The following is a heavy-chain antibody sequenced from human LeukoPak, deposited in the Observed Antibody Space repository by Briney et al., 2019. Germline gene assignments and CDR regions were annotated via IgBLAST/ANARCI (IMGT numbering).Heavy chain of an antibody. CDR1: GYSISSGYY. Sequence: PSETLSLTCTVSGYSISSGYYWGWIRQPPGKGLEWIGSIYHSGSTYYNPSLKSRVTISVDTSKNQFSLKLSSVTAADTAVYYCARESSSSWYQFGYMDVWGKGTTVTVSS. D-gene: IGHD6-13*01. J-gene: IGHJ6*03. CDR2: IYHSGST. CDR3: ARESSSSWYQFGYMDV. V-gene: IGHV4-38-2*02.